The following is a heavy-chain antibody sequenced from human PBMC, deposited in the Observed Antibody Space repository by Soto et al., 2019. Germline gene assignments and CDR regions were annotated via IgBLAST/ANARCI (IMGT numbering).Heavy chain of an antibody. CDR2: ISWDGEK. D-gene: IGHD4-17*01. CDR1: GFSLNTRGVG. CDR3: AHRLPPTTADGFDV. J-gene: IGHJ3*01. Sequence: SGPTLVNPTQTLTLTCTFSGFSLNTRGVGVGWIRQPPGKALEWLALISWDGEKRYRPSLKTRLTVTKDTSENQVVLTMTNMDPVDTATYYCAHRLPPTTADGFDVWGQGTMVTVSS. V-gene: IGHV2-5*02.